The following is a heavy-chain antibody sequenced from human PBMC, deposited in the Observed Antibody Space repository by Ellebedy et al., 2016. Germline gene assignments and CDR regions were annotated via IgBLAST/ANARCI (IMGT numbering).Heavy chain of an antibody. D-gene: IGHD6-19*01. CDR2: LSRAGSP. CDR1: GFTFSGFA. V-gene: IGHV3-23*01. J-gene: IGHJ4*02. CDR3: AKCRHSTGCLLDS. Sequence: GESLKISCAASGFTFSGFAMSWVRQAPGKGLEWVSTLSRAGSPNYADSVRGRFTISRDSSKDTLYLEMDSLRDDDTAIYYCAKCRHSTGCLLDSWGQGTLVTGSS.